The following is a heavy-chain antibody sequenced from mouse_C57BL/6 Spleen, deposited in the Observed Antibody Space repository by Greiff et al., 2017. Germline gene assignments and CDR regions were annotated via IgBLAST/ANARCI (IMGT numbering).Heavy chain of an antibody. V-gene: IGHV5-12*01. Sequence: EVKLVESGGGLVQPGGSLKLSCAASGFTFSDYYMYWVRQTPEKRLEWVAYISNGGGSTYYPDTVKGRFTISRDNAKNTLYLQMSRLKSEDTAMYYCARPYGSSYEDFDVWGTGTTVTVSS. CDR2: ISNGGGST. CDR1: GFTFSDYY. J-gene: IGHJ1*03. CDR3: ARPYGSSYEDFDV. D-gene: IGHD1-1*01.